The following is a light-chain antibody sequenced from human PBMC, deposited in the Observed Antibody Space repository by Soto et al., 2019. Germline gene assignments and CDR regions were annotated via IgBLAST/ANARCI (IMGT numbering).Light chain of an antibody. Sequence: QSVLAQPPSASGTPGQRVTISCSGSSSNIGRNSVNWYQQLPGTAPKLLIYTNNQQPSGVPDRFSGSKSGTSASLAISGLQSEDEADYYCAPLDDSLNGVVFGGGTKLTVL. CDR2: TNN. J-gene: IGLJ2*01. CDR1: SSNIGRNS. V-gene: IGLV1-44*01. CDR3: APLDDSLNGVV.